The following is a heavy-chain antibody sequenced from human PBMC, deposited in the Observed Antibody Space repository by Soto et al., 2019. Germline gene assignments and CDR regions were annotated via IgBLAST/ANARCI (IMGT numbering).Heavy chain of an antibody. CDR1: GGTFSSYA. Sequence: SVKVSCKASGGTFSSYAISWVRQAPGQGLEWMGGIIPIFGTANYAQKFQGRVTITADESTSTASMELSSLRSEDTAVYYCARDGGKGMATPFDYWGQGTLVTVSS. J-gene: IGHJ4*02. CDR3: ARDGGKGMATPFDY. D-gene: IGHD5-12*01. CDR2: IIPIFGTA. V-gene: IGHV1-69*13.